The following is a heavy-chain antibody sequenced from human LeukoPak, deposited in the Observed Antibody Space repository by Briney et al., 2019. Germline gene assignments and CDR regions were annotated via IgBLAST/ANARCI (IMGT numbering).Heavy chain of an antibody. J-gene: IGHJ4*02. CDR1: GFTFSSFE. Sequence: PGGSLRLSCAGSGFTFSSFEMKWVRQAPGKGLEWISYISRGGGTIYYADSVKGRFTISRDNAKNSLYLQMNSLRVDDTAVYYCARDRGSDWGERYFDYWGQRTLVIVSS. D-gene: IGHD6-19*01. CDR3: ARDRGSDWGERYFDY. CDR2: ISRGGGTI. V-gene: IGHV3-48*03.